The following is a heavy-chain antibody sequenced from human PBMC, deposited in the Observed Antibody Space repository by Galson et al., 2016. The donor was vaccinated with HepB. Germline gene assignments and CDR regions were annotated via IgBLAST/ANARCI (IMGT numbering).Heavy chain of an antibody. CDR3: ARVGTQWLVGVRYYFDH. J-gene: IGHJ4*02. D-gene: IGHD6-19*01. CDR2: IFPLFGTA. CDR1: GGTFSTYA. Sequence: SCKASGGTFSTYAINWVRQAPGQGLEWMGGIFPLFGTATYAQKFQGRVTITADESTSTAYMELSSLRSEDTAVYYCARVGTQWLVGVRYYFDHWGQGTLVTVTS. V-gene: IGHV1-69*01.